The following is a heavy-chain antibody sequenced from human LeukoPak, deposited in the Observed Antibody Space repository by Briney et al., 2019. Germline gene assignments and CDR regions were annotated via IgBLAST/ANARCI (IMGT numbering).Heavy chain of an antibody. J-gene: IGHJ4*02. V-gene: IGHV1-69*04. CDR3: AREEGYSYGYLNY. Sequence: SVKVSCKASGGTFSSYAISWVRQAPGQGLEWMGRIIPILGIANYAQKFQGRVTITADKSTSTAYMELSSLRSEDTAVYYCAREEGYSYGYLNYWGQGTLVTVSS. CDR2: IIPILGIA. CDR1: GGTFSSYA. D-gene: IGHD5-18*01.